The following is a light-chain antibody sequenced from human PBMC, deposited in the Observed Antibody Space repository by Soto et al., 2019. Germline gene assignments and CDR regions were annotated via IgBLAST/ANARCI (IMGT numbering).Light chain of an antibody. J-gene: IGKJ3*01. V-gene: IGKV1-39*01. CDR3: QQTFINPFS. CDR2: DAS. CDR1: QTIDSY. Sequence: DIQMTQSPASLSASLGNRSTLSCRSGQTIDSYLNWYQQKPGQVPSLLIHDASTMHSGVPSRFSGSGSGTEFTLSISNLQPEDFATYYCQQTFINPFSFGPGTKVDIK.